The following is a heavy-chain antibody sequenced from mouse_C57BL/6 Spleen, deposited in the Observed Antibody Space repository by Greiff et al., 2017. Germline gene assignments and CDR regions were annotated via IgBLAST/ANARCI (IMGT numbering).Heavy chain of an antibody. CDR2: INPSSGYT. Sequence: QVQLKQSGAELAKPGASVKLSCKASGYTFTSYWMHWVKQRPGQGLEWIGYINPSSGYTKYNQKFKDKATLTADKSSSTASMQLSSLTYEDSAVYYGARWRRGEDYYYAMDYWGQGASVTVSS. V-gene: IGHV1-7*01. J-gene: IGHJ4*01. CDR3: ARWRRGEDYYYAMDY. CDR1: GYTFTSYW.